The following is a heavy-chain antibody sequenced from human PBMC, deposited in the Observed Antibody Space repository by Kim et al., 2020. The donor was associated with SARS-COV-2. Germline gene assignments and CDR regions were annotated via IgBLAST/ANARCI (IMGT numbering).Heavy chain of an antibody. CDR2: IDPSDSYT. D-gene: IGHD5-12*01. J-gene: IGHJ6*02. V-gene: IGHV5-10-1*01. Sequence: GESLKISCKGSGYSFTSYWISWVRQMPGKGLEWMGRIDPSDSYTNYSPSFQGHVTISADKSISTAYLQWSSLKASDTAMYYCARPGYSGYDRTNYYYYGMDVWGQGTTVTVSS. CDR1: GYSFTSYW. CDR3: ARPGYSGYDRTNYYYYGMDV.